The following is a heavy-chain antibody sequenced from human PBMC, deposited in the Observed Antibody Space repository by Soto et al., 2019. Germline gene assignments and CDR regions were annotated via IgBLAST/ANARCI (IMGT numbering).Heavy chain of an antibody. Sequence: QVQLVQSGAEVKKPGSSVKVSCKASGGTFSIYTISWVRQAPGQGLEWMGGSANSAQKFQGRLTVTADESTSTVYLELSSLTSEDTAVYYCAREGPPDIAWFDPWGQGTLV. CDR1: GGTFSIYT. V-gene: IGHV1-69*01. D-gene: IGHD2-15*01. J-gene: IGHJ5*02. CDR2: SA. CDR3: AREGPPDIAWFDP.